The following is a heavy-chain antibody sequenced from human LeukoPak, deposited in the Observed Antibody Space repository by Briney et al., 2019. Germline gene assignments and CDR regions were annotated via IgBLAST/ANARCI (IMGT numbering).Heavy chain of an antibody. CDR1: GFTFSSYA. CDR2: ISGSGGST. D-gene: IGHD3-22*01. CDR3: ARHFSDSSGYSPPFDY. J-gene: IGHJ4*02. Sequence: QPGGSLRLSCAASGFTFSSYAISWVRQAPGKGLEWVSAISGSGGSTYYADSVKGRFTVSRDNSKNMLYLQMNSLRAEDTAVYYCARHFSDSSGYSPPFDYWGQGTLVTVSS. V-gene: IGHV3-23*01.